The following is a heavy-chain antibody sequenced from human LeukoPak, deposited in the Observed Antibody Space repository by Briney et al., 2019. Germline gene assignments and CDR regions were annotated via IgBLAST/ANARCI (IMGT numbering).Heavy chain of an antibody. J-gene: IGHJ3*01. V-gene: IGHV1-46*01. D-gene: IGHD4-23*01. CDR3: ARAVTSLTLLL. CDR1: GYTFTSYY. CDR2: INPSGGST. Sequence: ASVEVSCKASGYTFTSYYMHWVRQAPGQGLEWMGIINPSGGSTSYAQKFQGRVTMTRDMSTSTVYMELSSLRSEDTAVYYCARAVTSLTLLLWGQGTMVTVSS.